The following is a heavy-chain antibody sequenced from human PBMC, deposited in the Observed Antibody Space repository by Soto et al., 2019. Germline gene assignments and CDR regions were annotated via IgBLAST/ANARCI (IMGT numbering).Heavy chain of an antibody. CDR1: GGSFSCYY. Sequence: PSETLSLTCAVYGGSFSCYYWSWIRQPPGKGLEWIGEINHSGSTNYNPSLKSRVTISVDTSKNQFSLKLSSVTAADTAVYYCAIIGRAEQTGGDYWGQGTLVTVSS. CDR2: INHSGST. V-gene: IGHV4-34*01. D-gene: IGHD1-26*01. CDR3: AIIGRAEQTGGDY. J-gene: IGHJ4*02.